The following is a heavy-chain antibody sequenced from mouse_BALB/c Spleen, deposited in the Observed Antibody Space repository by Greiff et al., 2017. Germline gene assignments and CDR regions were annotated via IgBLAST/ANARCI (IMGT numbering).Heavy chain of an antibody. V-gene: IGHV3-6*02. CDR1: GYSITSGYY. Sequence: VQLKESGPGLVKPSQSLSLTCSVTGYSITSGYYWNWIRQFPGNKLEWMGYISYDGSNNYNPSLKNRISITRDTSKNQFFLKLNSVTTEDTATYYCARGGGYYGYFDVWGAGTTVTVSS. D-gene: IGHD1-1*02. CDR2: ISYDGSN. J-gene: IGHJ1*01. CDR3: ARGGGYYGYFDV.